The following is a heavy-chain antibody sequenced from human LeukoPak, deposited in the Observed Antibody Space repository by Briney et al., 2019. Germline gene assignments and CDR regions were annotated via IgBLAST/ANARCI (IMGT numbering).Heavy chain of an antibody. CDR3: VRDFLGESGAGGR. CDR2: VNPAGTST. V-gene: IGHV3-21*01. D-gene: IGHD3-10*01. CDR1: GFIFSSYS. Sequence: GGSLRLSCAASGFIFSSYSMNWVRQAPGKGLEWVSSVNPAGTSTFHADSVKGRFTISRDNTENSLYMQMDSLRDEDTAVYYCVRDFLGESGAGGRWGQGTLVSVSS. J-gene: IGHJ4*02.